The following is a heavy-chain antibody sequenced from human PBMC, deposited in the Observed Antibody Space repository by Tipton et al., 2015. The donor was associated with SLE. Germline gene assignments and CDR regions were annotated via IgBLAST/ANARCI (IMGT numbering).Heavy chain of an antibody. CDR3: AKEYSYGLGGYYNENYYYAMDV. J-gene: IGHJ6*02. CDR2: ISGTGETT. Sequence: SLRLSCTTSGFTFSTYAMSWVRQAPGKGLELVSDISGTGETTYYADSVKGRFTVSRDNSKNTLYLQMNSLRAEDTAVYYCAKEYSYGLGGYYNENYYYAMDVWGQGTTVTVSS. D-gene: IGHD3-10*01. CDR1: GFTFSTYA. V-gene: IGHV3-23*01.